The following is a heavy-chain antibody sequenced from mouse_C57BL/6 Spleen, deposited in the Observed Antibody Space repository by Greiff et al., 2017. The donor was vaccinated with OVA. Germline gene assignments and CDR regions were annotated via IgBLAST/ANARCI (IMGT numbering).Heavy chain of an antibody. V-gene: IGHV10-1*01. CDR3: VRQRVYDYDGWFAY. J-gene: IGHJ3*01. CDR2: IRSKSNNYAT. D-gene: IGHD2-4*01. Sequence: EAGGGLVQPKGSLKLSCAASGFSFNTYAMNWVRQAPGKGLEWVARIRSKSNNYATYYADSVKDRFTISRDDSESMLYLQMNNLKTEDTAMYYCVRQRVYDYDGWFAYWGQGTLVTVSA. CDR1: GFSFNTYA.